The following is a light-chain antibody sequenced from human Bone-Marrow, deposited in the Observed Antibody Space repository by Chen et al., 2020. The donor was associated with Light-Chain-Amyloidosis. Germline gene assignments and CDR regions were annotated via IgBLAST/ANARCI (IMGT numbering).Light chain of an antibody. CDR2: DDS. CDR3: QVWDRSSDRPV. Sequence: SYVLTQPSSVSVAPGQTATIACGGNNMGSTSVHWYQQTPGQAPLLFVYDDSDRPSGITERLSGSNSGNTATLTSSRVEAGDEAEYYCQVWDRSSDRPVFGGGTKLTVL. J-gene: IGLJ3*02. CDR1: NMGSTS. V-gene: IGLV3-21*02.